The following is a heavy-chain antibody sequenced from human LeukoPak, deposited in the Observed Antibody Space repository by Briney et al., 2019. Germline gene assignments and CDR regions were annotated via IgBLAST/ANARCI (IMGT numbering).Heavy chain of an antibody. Sequence: GASVRVSCKASGYTFSDYYIHWVRQAPGQGLEWMGYVHPLNGDSKNAQIFEGRVTLTWDASITTAYMQLNGLRSDDTALYYCTRDFPHQRFDYWGQGTLDTVSS. J-gene: IGHJ4*02. CDR3: TRDFPHQRFDY. D-gene: IGHD3-16*01. V-gene: IGHV1-2*02. CDR1: GYTFSDYY. CDR2: VHPLNGDS.